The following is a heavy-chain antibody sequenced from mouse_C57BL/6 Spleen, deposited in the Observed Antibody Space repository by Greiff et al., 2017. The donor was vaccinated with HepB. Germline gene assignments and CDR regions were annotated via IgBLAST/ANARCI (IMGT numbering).Heavy chain of an antibody. J-gene: IGHJ4*01. D-gene: IGHD2-2*01. CDR1: GFSLTSYG. CDR3: AKHGVYYGYDAVYYYAMDY. CDR2: IWGDGST. V-gene: IGHV2-3*01. Sequence: QVQLKQSGPGLVAPSQSLSITCTVSGFSLTSYGVSWVRQPPGKGLEWLGVIWGDGSTNYHSALISRLSISKDNSKSQVFLKLNSLQTDDTATYYCAKHGVYYGYDAVYYYAMDYWGQGTSVTVSS.